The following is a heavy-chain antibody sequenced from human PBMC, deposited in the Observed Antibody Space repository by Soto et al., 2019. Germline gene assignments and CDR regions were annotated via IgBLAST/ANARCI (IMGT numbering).Heavy chain of an antibody. CDR2: SSYSGST. V-gene: IGHV4-61*01. D-gene: IGHD3-3*01. CDR3: ARQKSGLEFYNYFDP. CDR1: GDSVSRGTYY. Sequence: QVQLQESGPGLVKPSETLSLTCSVSGDSVSRGTYYWSWIRQSPERGLEWIAYSSYSGSTSYNPSFKSRAIISVDTSKNQFSLRLRSLTAEDTAVYYCARQKSGLEFYNYFDPWGPGTLVTVSS. J-gene: IGHJ5*02.